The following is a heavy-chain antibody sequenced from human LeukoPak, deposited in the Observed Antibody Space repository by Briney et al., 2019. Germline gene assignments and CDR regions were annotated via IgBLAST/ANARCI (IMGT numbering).Heavy chain of an antibody. CDR2: IYYSGST. V-gene: IGHV4-39*01. Sequence: SQSLSLACTLSTGSITTRWSYCGWFRQPPWKGLEWIVRIYYSGSTYNNPSLTSRVTISVDTSKNQFSLKLSSVTAAGTAVFYCARHDYSDAHPNCFDYWGQGTLVTVSS. CDR1: TGSITTRWSY. D-gene: IGHD4-17*01. J-gene: IGHJ4*02. CDR3: ARHDYSDAHPNCFDY.